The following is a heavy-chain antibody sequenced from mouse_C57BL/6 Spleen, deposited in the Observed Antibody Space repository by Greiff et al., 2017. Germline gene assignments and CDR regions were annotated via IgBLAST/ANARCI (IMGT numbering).Heavy chain of an antibody. J-gene: IGHJ4*01. Sequence: EVMLVESGGGLVKPGGSLKLSCAASGFTFSDYGMHWVRQAPEKGLEWVAYISSGSSTIYYADTVKGRFTISRDNAKNTLFLQMTSLRSEDTAMYYCARRDVNDYGSSYYAMDYWGQGTSVTVSS. V-gene: IGHV5-17*01. CDR3: ARRDVNDYGSSYYAMDY. CDR1: GFTFSDYG. D-gene: IGHD1-1*01. CDR2: ISSGSSTI.